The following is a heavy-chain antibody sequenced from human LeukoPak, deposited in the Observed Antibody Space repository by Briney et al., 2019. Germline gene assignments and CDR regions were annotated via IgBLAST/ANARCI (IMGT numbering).Heavy chain of an antibody. V-gene: IGHV4-59*08. CDR1: GESISSYY. Sequence: SETLSLTCTVSGESISSYYWSWIRQPPGKGLEWIGYIYYTGSTNYNPPLKSRVTISVDTSKNQFSLKLSSVTAADTAVCYCARKSRSTTGTSRDWYFDLWGRGTLVTVSS. D-gene: IGHD1-1*01. J-gene: IGHJ2*01. CDR2: IYYTGST. CDR3: ARKSRSTTGTSRDWYFDL.